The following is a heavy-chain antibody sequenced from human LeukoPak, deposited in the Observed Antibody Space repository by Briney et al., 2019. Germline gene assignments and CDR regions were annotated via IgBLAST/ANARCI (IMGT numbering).Heavy chain of an antibody. CDR3: ARGIEYTTSAVDY. Sequence: PGGSLRLSCAASGFTFSSYWMSWVRQAPGKGLEWVANIKEDGSEKYYVDSVRGRFTISRDNARNSLYMQMNSLRAEDTAVYYCARGIEYTTSAVDYWGQGTLVSVFS. CDR1: GFTFSSYW. V-gene: IGHV3-7*01. J-gene: IGHJ4*02. CDR2: IKEDGSEK. D-gene: IGHD2-2*02.